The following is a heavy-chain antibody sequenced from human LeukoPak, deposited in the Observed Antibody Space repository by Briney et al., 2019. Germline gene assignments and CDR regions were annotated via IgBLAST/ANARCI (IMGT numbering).Heavy chain of an antibody. CDR3: ARVRSSWPFDY. J-gene: IGHJ4*02. CDR1: GGSFSGYY. CDR2: INHSGST. V-gene: IGHV4-34*01. Sequence: TSETLSLTCAVYGGSFSGYYWSWIRQPPGKGLEWIGEINHSGSTNYNPSLNSRVTISVDTSKNQFSLKLSSVTAADTAVYYCARVRSSWPFDYWGQGTLVTVSS. D-gene: IGHD6-13*01.